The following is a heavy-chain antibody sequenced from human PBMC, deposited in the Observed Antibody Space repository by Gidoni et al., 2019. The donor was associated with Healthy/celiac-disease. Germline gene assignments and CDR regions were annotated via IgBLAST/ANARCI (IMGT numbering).Heavy chain of an antibody. CDR1: GFTFSSYS. J-gene: IGHJ6*02. CDR3: ARDRGYSYGKYYYYGMDV. D-gene: IGHD5-18*01. Sequence: EVQLVESGGGLVKPGGSLRLSCAASGFTFSSYSMNWVRQAPGKGLEWVASISSSSSYRYYADSVKGRFTSSRDNAKNSLYLQMNSLRAEDTAVYYCARDRGYSYGKYYYYGMDVWGQGTTVTVSS. V-gene: IGHV3-21*01. CDR2: ISSSSSYR.